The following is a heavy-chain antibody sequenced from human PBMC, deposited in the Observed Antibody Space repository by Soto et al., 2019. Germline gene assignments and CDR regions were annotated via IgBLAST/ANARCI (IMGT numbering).Heavy chain of an antibody. Sequence: QVQLQQWGAGLLKTSETLSLTCAVYGGSFSGYYWSWIRQPPGKGLEWIGEINHSGSTNYNPSLKSRVTISVDTSKNQFSLKLSSVTAADTAVYYCARGRGGWFDPWGQGTLVTVSS. CDR1: GGSFSGYY. V-gene: IGHV4-34*01. D-gene: IGHD3-10*01. CDR2: INHSGST. CDR3: ARGRGGWFDP. J-gene: IGHJ5*02.